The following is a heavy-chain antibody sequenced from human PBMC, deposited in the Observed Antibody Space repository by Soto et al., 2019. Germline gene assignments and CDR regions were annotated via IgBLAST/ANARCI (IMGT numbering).Heavy chain of an antibody. D-gene: IGHD3-3*01. CDR2: IIPIFGTA. CDR1: GGTFSSYA. J-gene: IGHJ6*02. Sequence: VASVKVSCKASGGTFSSYAISWVRQAPGQGLEWMGGIIPIFGTANYAQKFQGRVTITADESTSTAYMELSSLRSEDTAVYYCARKGGYDFWSGYYSNLNYYGMDVWGQ. V-gene: IGHV1-69*13. CDR3: ARKGGYDFWSGYYSNLNYYGMDV.